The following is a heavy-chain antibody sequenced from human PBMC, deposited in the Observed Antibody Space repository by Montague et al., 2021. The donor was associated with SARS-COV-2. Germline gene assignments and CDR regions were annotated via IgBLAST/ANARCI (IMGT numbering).Heavy chain of an antibody. CDR1: GASINAYY. D-gene: IGHD2-2*01. CDR2: TYYSGSA. J-gene: IGHJ4*02. Sequence: ETLSLTCTVSGASINAYYWTWIRQPPGKGLEYIGSTYYSGSANYNPSLKSRVTISMDKSKNQFSLTLTSATAADTAMYYCARLAPERHCSVATCSPHWGQGILVTVSS. V-gene: IGHV4-59*01. CDR3: ARLAPERHCSVATCSPH.